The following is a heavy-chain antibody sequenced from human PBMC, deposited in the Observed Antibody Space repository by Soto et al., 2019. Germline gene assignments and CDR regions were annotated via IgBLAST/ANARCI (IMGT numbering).Heavy chain of an antibody. V-gene: IGHV1-18*01. CDR1: GYTFTNYY. J-gene: IGHJ6*03. CDR2: ISTYNGNT. D-gene: IGHD4-17*01. CDR3: ARATVTNYYTYMDV. Sequence: ASLKVSCKTSGYTFTNYYISWVRQAPGQGLEWMGWISTYNGNTYYAQKLQGRVTMTTDTSTSSAFMDLRSLRSDDTAVYYCARATVTNYYTYMDVWGKGTTVTVSS.